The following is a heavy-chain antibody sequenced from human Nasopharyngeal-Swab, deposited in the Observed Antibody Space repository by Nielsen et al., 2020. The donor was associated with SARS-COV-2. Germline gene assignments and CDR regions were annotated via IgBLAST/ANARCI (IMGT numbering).Heavy chain of an antibody. V-gene: IGHV3-30*18. CDR2: ISYDGSNK. J-gene: IGHJ3*02. CDR1: GFTFSSYS. D-gene: IGHD3-3*01. Sequence: LSLTCAASGFTFSSYSMNWVRQAPGKGLEWVAVISYDGSNKYYADSVKGRFTISRDNSKNTLYLQMNSLRAEDTAVYYCAKELGGTIFGVVIISDDAFDIWGQGTMVTVSS. CDR3: AKELGGTIFGVVIISDDAFDI.